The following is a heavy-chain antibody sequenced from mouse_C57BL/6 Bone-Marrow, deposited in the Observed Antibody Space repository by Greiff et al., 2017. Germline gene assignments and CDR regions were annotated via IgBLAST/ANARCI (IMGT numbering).Heavy chain of an antibody. CDR3: ARYGNWYDF. CDR1: GFNIKDYY. J-gene: IGHJ2*01. D-gene: IGHD2-1*01. V-gene: IGHV14-2*01. CDR2: IDPEDGET. Sequence: EVQLQQSGAELVKPGASVKLSCTASGFNIKDYYMHWVKQRTEQGLEWIGRIDPEDGETKYAPTFQGKATITADTSSNTAYLQLSSLTSEDTAVYYCARYGNWYDFWGQGPALTVAS.